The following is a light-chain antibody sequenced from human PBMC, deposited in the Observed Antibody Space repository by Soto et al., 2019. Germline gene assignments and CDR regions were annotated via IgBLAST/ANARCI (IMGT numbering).Light chain of an antibody. Sequence: DIQMTQSPSTLSASVGDRVTITCRASQSISSWLAWYQQKPGKAPQLLIYDASSLESGVPSRFSGSGSGTEFTLTISSLQPDYFATYYCQQYNSYSSWTFGQGTKVEIK. J-gene: IGKJ1*01. V-gene: IGKV1-5*01. CDR1: QSISSW. CDR3: QQYNSYSSWT. CDR2: DAS.